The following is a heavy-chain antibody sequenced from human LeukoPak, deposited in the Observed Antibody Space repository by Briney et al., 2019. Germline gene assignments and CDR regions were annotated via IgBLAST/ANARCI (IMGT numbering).Heavy chain of an antibody. CDR1: GYTFTGYY. D-gene: IGHD3-22*01. CDR3: ARDAYGTMIVVVD. CDR2: INPNSGGT. Sequence: GASVKVSCKASGYTFTGYYMHWVRQAPGQGLEWMGWINPNSGGTNYAQKFQGRVTMTRDTSISKAYMELSRLRSDDTAVYYCARDAYGTMIVVVDWGQGTLVTVSS. J-gene: IGHJ4*02. V-gene: IGHV1-2*02.